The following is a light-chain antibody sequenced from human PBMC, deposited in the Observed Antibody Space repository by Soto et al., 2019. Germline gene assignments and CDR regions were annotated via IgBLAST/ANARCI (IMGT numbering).Light chain of an antibody. CDR2: KAS. J-gene: IGKJ1*01. V-gene: IGKV1-5*03. CDR1: QNISNW. Sequence: DIQMTQSPSTLSASVGDRVTITCRADQNISNWLAWYQQKPGKVPNLLIYKASNLESGVPSRFSCSGSGAEFTLTISSLQPGDFATYYCLQYNSYSRTFGQGTRVEIK. CDR3: LQYNSYSRT.